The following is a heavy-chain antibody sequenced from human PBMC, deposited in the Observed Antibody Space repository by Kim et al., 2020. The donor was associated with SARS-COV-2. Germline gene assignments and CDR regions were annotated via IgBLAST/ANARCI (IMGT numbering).Heavy chain of an antibody. J-gene: IGHJ4*02. Sequence: ASVKVSCKASGYTFNTYYMHWVRQAPGEGLEWIGIINPSGGSRSYAQKFQDRVAVTSDTSTNTVYMELSSLGSDDTAVYYCARGRGSGSLHPCDCGGQGTLVTVSS. V-gene: IGHV1-46*02. CDR1: GYTFNTYY. D-gene: IGHD3-16*01. CDR2: INPSGGSR. CDR3: ARGRGSGSLHPCDC.